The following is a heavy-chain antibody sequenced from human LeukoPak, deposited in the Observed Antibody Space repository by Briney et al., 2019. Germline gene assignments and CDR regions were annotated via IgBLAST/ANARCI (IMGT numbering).Heavy chain of an antibody. V-gene: IGHV1-69*13. Sequence: ASVKVSCKASGGTFSSYAVSWVRQAPGQGLEWMGGIIPIFGTTSYARKFQGRVTVTADGSTTTAYMELSSLRYEDTAVYYCASIGSSAYIPFDYWGQGTLVTVSS. J-gene: IGHJ4*02. CDR1: GGTFSSYA. CDR2: IIPIFGTT. D-gene: IGHD3-22*01. CDR3: ASIGSSAYIPFDY.